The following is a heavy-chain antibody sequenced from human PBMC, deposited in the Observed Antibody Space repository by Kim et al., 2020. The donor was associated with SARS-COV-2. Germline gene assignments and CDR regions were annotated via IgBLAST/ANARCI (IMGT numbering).Heavy chain of an antibody. CDR1: GGTFSSYA. V-gene: IGHV1-69*13. CDR3: ATSSIVGNWFDP. J-gene: IGHJ5*02. Sequence: SVKVSCKASGGTFSSYAISWVRQAPGQGLEWMGGIIPIFGTANYAQKFQGRVTITADESTSTAYMELSSLRSEDTAVYYCATSSIVGNWFDPWGQGTLVTVSS. D-gene: IGHD3-16*02. CDR2: IIPIFGTA.